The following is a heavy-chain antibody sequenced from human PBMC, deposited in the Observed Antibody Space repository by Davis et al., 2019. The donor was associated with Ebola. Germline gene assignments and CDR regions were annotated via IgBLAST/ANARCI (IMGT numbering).Heavy chain of an antibody. J-gene: IGHJ4*02. CDR1: GFTFSNAW. CDR3: TSTTNLIDY. Sequence: GESLKISCAASGFTFSNAWMNWVRQAPGKGLEWVGRIKSKTDGGTTDYAAPVKGRFTISRDDSKNTAYLQMNSLKTEDTAVYYCTSTTNLIDYWGQGTLVTVSS. D-gene: IGHD2/OR15-2a*01. CDR2: IKSKTDGGTT. V-gene: IGHV3-15*07.